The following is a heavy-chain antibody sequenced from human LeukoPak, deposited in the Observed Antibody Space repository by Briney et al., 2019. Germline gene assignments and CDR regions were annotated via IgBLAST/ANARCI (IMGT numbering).Heavy chain of an antibody. Sequence: SETLSLTCTVSGGSVRRNFWSWIRQPPGKGLEWIGYIFYSGSYNYNPSLKSRVTITIDTSKNQLSLRLSSVTAADTAVYYCANEDRDKYYFDSWGQGTLVTVSS. CDR3: ANEDRDKYYFDS. D-gene: IGHD5-24*01. J-gene: IGHJ4*02. CDR2: IFYSGSY. V-gene: IGHV4-59*02. CDR1: GGSVRRNF.